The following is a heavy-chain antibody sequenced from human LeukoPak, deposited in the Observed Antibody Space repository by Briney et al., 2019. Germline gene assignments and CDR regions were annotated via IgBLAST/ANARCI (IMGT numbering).Heavy chain of an antibody. V-gene: IGHV1-2*02. CDR2: INPNSGGT. D-gene: IGHD6-19*01. CDR3: ARGVGSGWYNWFDP. Sequence: ASAKVSCKASGYTFTGYYMHWVRQAPGQGLEWMGWINPNSGGTNYAQKFQGRVTMTRDTSISTAYMELSRLRSDDTAVYYCARGVGSGWYNWFDPWGQGTLVTVSS. CDR1: GYTFTGYY. J-gene: IGHJ5*02.